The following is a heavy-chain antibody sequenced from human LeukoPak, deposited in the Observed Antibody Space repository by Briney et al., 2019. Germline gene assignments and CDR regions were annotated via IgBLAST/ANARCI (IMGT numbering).Heavy chain of an antibody. J-gene: IGHJ6*03. CDR3: ARDPYSGSYGPYYYYYMDV. V-gene: IGHV3-21*01. CDR2: ITIDSRYM. D-gene: IGHD1-26*01. Sequence: GGSLRLSCAASGFTFSSYNMNWVRQAPGKGLEWVSSITIDSRYMYYADSVKGRFTISRDNAKNSLYLQMNSLRAEDAALYFCARDPYSGSYGPYYYYYMDVWGKGTTVTISS. CDR1: GFTFSSYN.